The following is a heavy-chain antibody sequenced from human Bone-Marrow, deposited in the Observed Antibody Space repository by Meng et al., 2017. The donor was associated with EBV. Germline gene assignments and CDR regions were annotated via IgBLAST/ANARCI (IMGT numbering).Heavy chain of an antibody. Sequence: QVQLQESGPGLVKPSETLSLSCAVSGNSINSYFWSWIRQPPGKGLEWIGYIYSSGNTNYNPSLKSRVTMSVDTSKKQFSLRLTSVTAADTAVYFCAREKGRYFDSVGIHYYLDYWGQGTLVTVAS. V-gene: IGHV4-59*13. CDR1: GNSINSYF. CDR2: IYSSGNT. CDR3: AREKGRYFDSVGIHYYLDY. D-gene: IGHD3-9*01. J-gene: IGHJ4*02.